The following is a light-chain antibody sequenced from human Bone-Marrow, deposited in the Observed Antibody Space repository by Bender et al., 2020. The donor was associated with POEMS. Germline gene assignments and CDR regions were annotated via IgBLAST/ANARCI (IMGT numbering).Light chain of an antibody. CDR2: SSH. V-gene: IGLV1-44*01. CDR3: AVWDDSLNGWV. CDR1: SSNIGAHA. J-gene: IGLJ3*02. Sequence: QSVLTQPPSASGTPGQRVTISCSGGSSNIGAHAVNWYQHLPGTAPKLLSYSSHRRPSGVPARFSGSKSGNTASLTISGLQSEDEADYYCAVWDDSLNGWVFGGGTKLTVL.